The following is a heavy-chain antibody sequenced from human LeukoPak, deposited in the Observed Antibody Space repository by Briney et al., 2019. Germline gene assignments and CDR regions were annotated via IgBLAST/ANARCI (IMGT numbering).Heavy chain of an antibody. V-gene: IGHV3-23*01. Sequence: GGSLRLSCAASGFTFSSYAMSWVRQAPGKGLEWVSAISGSGGSTYYADSVKGRFTISRDNAKTSLYLQMNSLRAEGTALYYCARGIVEFDYWGQGTLVTVSS. CDR3: ARGIVEFDY. CDR1: GFTFSSYA. CDR2: ISGSGGST. D-gene: IGHD1-26*01. J-gene: IGHJ4*02.